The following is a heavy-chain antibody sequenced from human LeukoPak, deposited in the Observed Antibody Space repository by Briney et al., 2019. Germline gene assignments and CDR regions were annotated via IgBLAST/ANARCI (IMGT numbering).Heavy chain of an antibody. V-gene: IGHV3-23*01. CDR1: GFPFSRLA. CDR3: ARCRGGGGEYWNFDL. D-gene: IGHD4-23*01. Sequence: PGGSLRLSCAASGFPFSRLAMTWVPQPPGKGLQCVSAISNSGYSTNYANTVKGRFTISRDNSLDTLYLQMNSRRADDTAIYYCARCRGGGGEYWNFDLWGRGILVTVSS. CDR2: ISNSGYST. J-gene: IGHJ2*01.